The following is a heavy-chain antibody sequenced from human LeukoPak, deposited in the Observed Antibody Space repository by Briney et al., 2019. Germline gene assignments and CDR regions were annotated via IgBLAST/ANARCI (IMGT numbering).Heavy chain of an antibody. D-gene: IGHD3-10*01. CDR1: GFMFSSYA. V-gene: IGHV3-66*02. Sequence: GGSLRLSCAASGFMFSSYAMTWVRQAPGKGLEWVSVIYSGGSTYYADSVKGRFTISRHNSKNTLYLQMNSLRAEDTAVYYCAKVLFFGFGKLRSYNYYGRDVWAKGPTVP. J-gene: IGHJ6*04. CDR3: AKVLFFGFGKLRSYNYYGRDV. CDR2: IYSGGST.